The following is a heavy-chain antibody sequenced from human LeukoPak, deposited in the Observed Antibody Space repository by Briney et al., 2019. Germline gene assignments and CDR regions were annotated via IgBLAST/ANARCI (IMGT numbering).Heavy chain of an antibody. Sequence: IPGGSLRRSCAASGFTFTHAWMTCVRQAPGKGLEWVGRIKSKTAGGTTDYAAPVKGRFTISRDNSKNTLYLQMKGRRAEDTAVYYCARTDETAPAEDFQHWGQGTLVTVSS. CDR2: IKSKTAGGTT. CDR1: GFTFTHAW. V-gene: IGHV3-15*01. D-gene: IGHD2-21*02. CDR3: ARTDETAPAEDFQH. J-gene: IGHJ1*01.